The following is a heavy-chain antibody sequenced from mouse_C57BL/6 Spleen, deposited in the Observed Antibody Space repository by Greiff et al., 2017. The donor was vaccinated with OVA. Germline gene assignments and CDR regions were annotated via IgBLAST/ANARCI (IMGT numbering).Heavy chain of an antibody. CDR2: IDPSDSYT. V-gene: IGHV1-69*01. CDR3: ARVITTVVAPYYAMDY. Sequence: QVQLQQPGAELVMPGASVKLSCKASGYTFTSYWMHWVKQRPGQGLEWIGEIDPSDSYTNYNQKFKGKSTLTVDKSSSTAYMQLSSLTSEDSAVYYCARVITTVVAPYYAMDYWGQGTSVTVSS. D-gene: IGHD1-1*01. CDR1: GYTFTSYW. J-gene: IGHJ4*01.